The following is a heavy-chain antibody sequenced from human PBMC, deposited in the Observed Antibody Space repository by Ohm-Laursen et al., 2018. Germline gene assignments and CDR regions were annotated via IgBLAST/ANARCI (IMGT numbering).Heavy chain of an antibody. V-gene: IGHV1-69*05. CDR2: IIPIFGTP. D-gene: IGHD2-15*01. Sequence: ASVKVSCKASGDIFSSYAIHWVRQAPGQGLEYLGGIIPIFGTPDYAQSFQGRVTITTDDSTSTAYMELSSLRSEDTAIYYCVRGCLGGSCYTFDSWGQGTLVTVSS. J-gene: IGHJ4*02. CDR1: GDIFSSYA. CDR3: VRGCLGGSCYTFDS.